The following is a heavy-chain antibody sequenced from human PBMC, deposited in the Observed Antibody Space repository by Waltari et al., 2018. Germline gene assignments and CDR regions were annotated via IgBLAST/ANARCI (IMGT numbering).Heavy chain of an antibody. CDR2: INHSGST. J-gene: IGHJ6*03. D-gene: IGHD3-3*01. Sequence: QVQLQQWGAGLLKPSETLSLTCAVYCGSFSGYYWSWIRQPPGKGLEWIGEINHSGSTNYNPSLKSRVTISVDTSKNQFSLKLSSVTAADTAVYYCARDFQNYDFWSGYSHLGYMDVWGKGTTVTISS. CDR1: CGSFSGYY. CDR3: ARDFQNYDFWSGYSHLGYMDV. V-gene: IGHV4-34*01.